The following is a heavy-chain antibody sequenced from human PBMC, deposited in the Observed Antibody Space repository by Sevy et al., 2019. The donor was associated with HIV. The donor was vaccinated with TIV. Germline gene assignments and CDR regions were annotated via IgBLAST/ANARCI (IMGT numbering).Heavy chain of an antibody. CDR2: IKNENEGGTT. V-gene: IGHV3-15*01. CDR1: GFPFSDAW. D-gene: IGHD1-7*01. Sequence: GGSLRLSCAASGFPFSDAWMNWVRQAPGKGLEWVGLIKNENEGGTTDYAAPVKGRFTISRDDSKNTHFLQLSSLKTEDTAIYYCTPDWGSGTTWVRAFDLWGQGTMVTVSS. CDR3: TPDWGSGTTWVRAFDL. J-gene: IGHJ3*01.